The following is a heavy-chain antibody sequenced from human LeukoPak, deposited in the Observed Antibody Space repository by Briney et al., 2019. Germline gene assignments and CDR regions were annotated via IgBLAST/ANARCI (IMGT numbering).Heavy chain of an antibody. Sequence: GGSLRLSCAASGFTFSSYAMSWVRQAPGKGLECISGFSGSGGSTYYADSVKGRFTISRDNSKNTLYLQMNSLRAEDTAVYYCARDRTQLPLGDWGQGTLVTVSS. CDR3: ARDRTQLPLGD. J-gene: IGHJ4*02. CDR1: GFTFSSYA. V-gene: IGHV3-23*01. D-gene: IGHD2-2*01. CDR2: FSGSGGST.